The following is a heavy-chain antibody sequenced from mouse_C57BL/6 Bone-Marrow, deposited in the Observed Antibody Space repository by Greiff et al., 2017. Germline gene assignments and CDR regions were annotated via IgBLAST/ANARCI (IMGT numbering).Heavy chain of an antibody. J-gene: IGHJ1*03. D-gene: IGHD1-1*01. CDR1: GFNIKDDY. CDR2: LDPENGDT. Sequence: EVQLQQSGAELVRPGASVKLSCTASGFNIKDDYMHWVKQRPEKGLEWIGWLDPENGDTAYASKFKGKATITADTSSNTAYLQLSSLTSEDTAVYYCTTVHYYGSSHWYFDVWGTGTTVTVSS. CDR3: TTVHYYGSSHWYFDV. V-gene: IGHV14-4*01.